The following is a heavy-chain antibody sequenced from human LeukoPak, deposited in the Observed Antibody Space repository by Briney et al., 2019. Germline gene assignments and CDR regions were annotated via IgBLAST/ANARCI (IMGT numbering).Heavy chain of an antibody. V-gene: IGHV3-23*01. CDR1: GFTFSSYS. J-gene: IGHJ4*02. CDR3: AKDRLPMVRGVTTILDY. CDR2: ISGSGGST. Sequence: GGSLRLSCAASGFTFSSYSINWVRQAPGKGLEWVSAISGSGGSTYYADSVKGRFTISRDNSKNTLYLQMNSLRAEDTAVYYCAKDRLPMVRGVTTILDYWGQGTLVTVSS. D-gene: IGHD3-10*01.